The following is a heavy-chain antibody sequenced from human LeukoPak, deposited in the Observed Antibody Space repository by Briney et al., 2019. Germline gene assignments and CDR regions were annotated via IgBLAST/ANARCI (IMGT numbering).Heavy chain of an antibody. J-gene: IGHJ4*02. Sequence: GESLRLSCAASGFIFSRNSMNWVRQAPGKGLEWVSYISSNSDTIYYADSVKGRFTISRDNAKDSLYLQMNSLRAGDTAVYYCARDLPTGNFDYWGQGTLVTVSS. D-gene: IGHD4-11*01. CDR1: GFIFSRNS. CDR3: ARDLPTGNFDY. CDR2: ISSNSDTI. V-gene: IGHV3-48*01.